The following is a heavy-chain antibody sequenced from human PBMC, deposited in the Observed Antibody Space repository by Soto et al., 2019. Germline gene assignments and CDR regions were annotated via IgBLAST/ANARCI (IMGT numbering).Heavy chain of an antibody. J-gene: IGHJ4*02. D-gene: IGHD6-6*01. CDR1: GLTASRTQ. CDR2: TYSGGST. V-gene: IGHV3-53*01. Sequence: GGSLRLSCAVSGLTASRTQMSWVRQAPGKGLQWVSVTYSGGSTYYGKAVKGCFTISRDSSENTVCLELYKLTVDDSAVYSFGRAREPEYRSSIFFDYWGRGALVTVSS. CDR3: GRAREPEYRSSIFFDY.